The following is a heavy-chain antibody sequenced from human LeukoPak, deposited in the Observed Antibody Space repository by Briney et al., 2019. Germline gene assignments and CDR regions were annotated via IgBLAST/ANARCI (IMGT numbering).Heavy chain of an antibody. CDR1: GDSISSSTYC. J-gene: IGHJ4*02. V-gene: IGHV4-39*07. CDR3: ARVGPGIAVAGKGNFDY. D-gene: IGHD6-19*01. CDR2: INHSGST. Sequence: SETLSLTCTVSGDSISSSTYCWGWIRQPPGKGLEWIGEINHSGSTNYNPSLKSRVTISVDTSKNQFSLKLSSVTAADTAVYYCARVGPGIAVAGKGNFDYWGQGTLVTVSS.